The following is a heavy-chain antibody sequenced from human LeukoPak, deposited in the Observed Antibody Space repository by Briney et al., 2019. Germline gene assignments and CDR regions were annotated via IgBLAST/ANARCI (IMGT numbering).Heavy chain of an antibody. CDR2: IYSGGST. V-gene: IGHV3-53*01. J-gene: IGHJ2*01. Sequence: PGGSLRLSCAASGFTVSSNYMSWVRQAPGKGLEWVSVIYSGGSTYYADSVKGRFTISRDNSKNTLYLQMNSLRAGDTAVYYCARRYYDILTGYHRDWYFDLWGRGTLVTVSS. CDR3: ARRYYDILTGYHRDWYFDL. CDR1: GFTVSSNY. D-gene: IGHD3-9*01.